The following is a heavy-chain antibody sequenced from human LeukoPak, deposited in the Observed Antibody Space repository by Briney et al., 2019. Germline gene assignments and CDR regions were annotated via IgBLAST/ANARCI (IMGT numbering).Heavy chain of an antibody. V-gene: IGHV3-30-3*01. CDR3: ARAPYSSVWSFDY. CDR1: GFTFSSYA. CDR2: ISYDGSNK. D-gene: IGHD6-13*01. J-gene: IGHJ4*02. Sequence: PGGSLRLSRAASGFTFSSYAMHWVRQAPGKGLEWVAVISYDGSNKYYADSVKGRFTISRDNSKNTLYLQMNSLRAEDTAVYYCARAPYSSVWSFDYWGQGTLVTVSS.